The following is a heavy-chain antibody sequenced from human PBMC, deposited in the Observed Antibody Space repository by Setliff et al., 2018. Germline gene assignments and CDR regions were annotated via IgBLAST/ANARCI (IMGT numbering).Heavy chain of an antibody. V-gene: IGHV1-18*01. CDR1: GYTFTNYG. D-gene: IGHD3-10*01. CDR3: ATQTDILLWFGKLPPFDY. Sequence: ASVKVSCKASGYTFTNYGISWVRQAPGQGLEWMGWISAYNGNTNYAQKLQGRVTMTTDTSTSTAYMELRSLRSDDTAVYYCATQTDILLWFGKLPPFDYWGQGTLVTVSS. J-gene: IGHJ4*02. CDR2: ISAYNGNT.